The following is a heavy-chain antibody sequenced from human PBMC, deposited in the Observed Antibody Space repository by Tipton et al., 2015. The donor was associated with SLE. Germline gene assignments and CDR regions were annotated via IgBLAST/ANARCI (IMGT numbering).Heavy chain of an antibody. Sequence: TLSLTCTVSGYSISSGFYWGWIRQPPTKGLEWLGTTYHTGSTYYSPSLESRVTISVDTSKNQFSLKLSSVTAADTAVYYCARASSIAARYFYYYMDVWGKGTAVTVSS. CDR2: TYHTGST. J-gene: IGHJ6*03. D-gene: IGHD6-6*01. V-gene: IGHV4-38-2*02. CDR3: ARASSIAARYFYYYMDV. CDR1: GYSISSGFY.